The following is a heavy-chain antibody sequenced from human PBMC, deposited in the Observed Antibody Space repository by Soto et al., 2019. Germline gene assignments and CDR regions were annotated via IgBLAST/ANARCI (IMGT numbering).Heavy chain of an antibody. V-gene: IGHV4-39*01. CDR3: ARRRGSSFFDY. D-gene: IGHD2-15*01. Sequence: QLQLQESGPGLVKPSETLSLTCTVSGGSISNSSYYWGWIRQPPGKGLEWIGSIYYSGSTYYNPSLKSRVTISVDTAKNQFTLKLSSVTAADTAVYYCARRRGSSFFDYWGQGTLVTVSS. J-gene: IGHJ4*02. CDR2: IYYSGST. CDR1: GGSISNSSYY.